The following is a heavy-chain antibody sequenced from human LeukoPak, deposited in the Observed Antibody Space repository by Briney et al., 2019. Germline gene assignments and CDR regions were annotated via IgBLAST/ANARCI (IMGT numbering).Heavy chain of an antibody. Sequence: GASVKVSCKASGYTFTSYAMHWVRQAPGQRLEWMGWINAGNGNTKYSQKFQGRVTMTEDTSTDTAYMELSSLRSEDTAVYYCATPKKPYYYGSSGTDGMDVWGQGTTVTVSS. CDR1: GYTFTSYA. V-gene: IGHV1-3*01. CDR3: ATPKKPYYYGSSGTDGMDV. D-gene: IGHD3-22*01. J-gene: IGHJ6*02. CDR2: INAGNGNT.